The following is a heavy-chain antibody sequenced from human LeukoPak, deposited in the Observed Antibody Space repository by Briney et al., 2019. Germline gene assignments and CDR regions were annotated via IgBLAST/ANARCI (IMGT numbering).Heavy chain of an antibody. Sequence: SVKLSCKGSGGTFSSYAISWVRQDSGQWLAWIDGIIPIFGTANYAQKFKGRVTITTDESTSTAYMELSSLRSEDTAVYYCARALVHYDSSGYDWFDPWGQGTLVTVSS. CDR1: GGTFSSYA. D-gene: IGHD3-22*01. CDR3: ARALVHYDSSGYDWFDP. CDR2: IIPIFGTA. J-gene: IGHJ5*02. V-gene: IGHV1-69*05.